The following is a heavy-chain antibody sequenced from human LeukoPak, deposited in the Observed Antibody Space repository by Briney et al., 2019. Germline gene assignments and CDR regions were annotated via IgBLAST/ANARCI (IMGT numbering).Heavy chain of an antibody. Sequence: GGSLRLSCATSGFTFSSYEMNWVRQAPGKGLEWVSVIYSGGSTYYAASVKGRFSVSRDNSKNTVYLQMNSLRAEDTAVYYCAGVSFSSGWYRDYWGQGTLVTVSS. CDR2: IYSGGST. D-gene: IGHD6-19*01. CDR3: AGVSFSSGWYRDY. CDR1: GFTFSSYE. V-gene: IGHV3-53*01. J-gene: IGHJ4*02.